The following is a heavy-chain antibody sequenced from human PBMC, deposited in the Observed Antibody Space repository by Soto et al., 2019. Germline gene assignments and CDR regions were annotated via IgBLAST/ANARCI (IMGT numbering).Heavy chain of an antibody. CDR2: ISYDGSNK. D-gene: IGHD3-3*01. CDR3: ARVRYYDFWSGYYPTNSFDY. Sequence: ESGGGVVQPGRSLRLSCAASGFTFSSYAMHWVRQAPGKGLEWVAVISYDGSNKYYADSVKGRFTISRDNSKNTLYLQMNSLRAEDTAVYYCARVRYYDFWSGYYPTNSFDYWGQGTLVTVSS. CDR1: GFTFSSYA. V-gene: IGHV3-30-3*01. J-gene: IGHJ4*02.